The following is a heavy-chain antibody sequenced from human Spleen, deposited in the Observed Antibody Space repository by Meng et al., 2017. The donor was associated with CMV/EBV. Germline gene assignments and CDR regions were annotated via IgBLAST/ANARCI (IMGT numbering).Heavy chain of an antibody. CDR3: ARVWYGSGSTRTNWFDP. J-gene: IGHJ5*02. V-gene: IGHV4-39*07. CDR1: GGSIRSTAYY. CDR2: FYDSGST. D-gene: IGHD3-10*01. Sequence: QLQSQDLGPAMVKPSVSPYLHCNVSGGSIRSTAYYWCWIRPPPVKGLKWIWNFYDSGSTYYNPFRQSRVTISVDTSKTLFSLKLSSVTAADTAVYYCARVWYGSGSTRTNWFDPWGQGTLVTVSS.